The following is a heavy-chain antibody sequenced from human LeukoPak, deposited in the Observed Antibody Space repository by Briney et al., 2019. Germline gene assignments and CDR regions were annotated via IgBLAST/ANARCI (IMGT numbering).Heavy chain of an antibody. V-gene: IGHV3-23*01. CDR3: AKSRTVTTLPDY. CDR1: GFTFSSYA. D-gene: IGHD4-17*01. CDR2: ISGSGGST. Sequence: GASLRLSCAASGFTFSSYAMSWVRQAPGKGLEWVSAISGSGGSTYYADSVKGRFTISRDNSKNTLYLQMNSLRAEDTAVYYCAKSRTVTTLPDYWGQGTLVTVS. J-gene: IGHJ4*02.